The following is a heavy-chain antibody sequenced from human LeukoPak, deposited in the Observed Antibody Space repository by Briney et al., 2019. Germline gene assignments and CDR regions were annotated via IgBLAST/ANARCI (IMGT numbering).Heavy chain of an antibody. CDR2: VYSSGGT. J-gene: IGHJ4*02. Sequence: SETLSLTCTVSGGSISTYYWTWIRQPPGKELEWIGYVYSSGGTNYNPSLKSRVTISIDTSKNQFSLKLNSVTAADTAVYYCARWGYCSDDNCYSVYFDYWGQGTLVTVSS. V-gene: IGHV4-59*01. D-gene: IGHD2-15*01. CDR3: ARWGYCSDDNCYSVYFDY. CDR1: GGSISTYY.